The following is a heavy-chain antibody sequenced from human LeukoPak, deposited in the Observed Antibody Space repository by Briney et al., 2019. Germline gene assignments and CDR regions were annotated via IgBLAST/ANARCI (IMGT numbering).Heavy chain of an antibody. V-gene: IGHV5-51*01. CDR3: ARGLVPGIYSSSPLLRFDP. J-gene: IGHJ5*02. D-gene: IGHD6-6*01. Sequence: GESLKISCKGSGYSFTSYWIGWVRQMPGKGLEWMGIIYPGDSDTRYSPSFQGQVTISADKSISTAYLQWSSLKASDTAMYYCARGLVPGIYSSSPLLRFDPWGQGTLVTVSS. CDR1: GYSFTSYW. CDR2: IYPGDSDT.